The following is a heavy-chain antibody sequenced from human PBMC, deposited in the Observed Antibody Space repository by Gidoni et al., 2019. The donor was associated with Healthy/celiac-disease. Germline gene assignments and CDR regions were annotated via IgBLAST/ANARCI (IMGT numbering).Heavy chain of an antibody. Sequence: QVQLVQSGAEVKKPGSSVKDSCKASGGTFSSYAFSWVRQAPGQGLAWMGRIIPILGIANYAQKFQGRVTITADKSTSTAYMELSSLRSEDTAVYYCARSSGSYLYFDYWGQGTLVTVSS. J-gene: IGHJ4*02. D-gene: IGHD1-26*01. CDR2: IIPILGIA. CDR3: ARSSGSYLYFDY. CDR1: GGTFSSYA. V-gene: IGHV1-69*04.